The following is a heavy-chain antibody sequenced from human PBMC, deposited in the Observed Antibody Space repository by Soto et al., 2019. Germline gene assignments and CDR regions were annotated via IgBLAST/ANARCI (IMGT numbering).Heavy chain of an antibody. D-gene: IGHD1-1*01. Sequence: GRSLRFSGAASGFTFRDHYMSWIRQAPGKGLEWVSYISASGSPEYYADSVRGRFTISRDNAKNSLYLQMNGLRAEDTAIYYCARDPDTTSKVDYSGQRTLLTVFS. CDR1: GFTFRDHY. V-gene: IGHV3-11*01. CDR2: ISASGSPE. CDR3: ARDPDTTSKVDY. J-gene: IGHJ4*02.